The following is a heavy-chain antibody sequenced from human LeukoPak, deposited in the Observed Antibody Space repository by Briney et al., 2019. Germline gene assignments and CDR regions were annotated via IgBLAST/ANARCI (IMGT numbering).Heavy chain of an antibody. V-gene: IGHV1-2*06. Sequence: GASVKVSCKASGYTFTGYHMHWVRQAPGQGLEWMGRINPNSGGTNYAQKFQGRVTMTRDTSISTAYMELSRLRSDDTAVYYCARDPYYYGSGSYRRIYYYMDVWGKGTTVTVSS. D-gene: IGHD3-10*01. CDR3: ARDPYYYGSGSYRRIYYYMDV. CDR2: INPNSGGT. J-gene: IGHJ6*03. CDR1: GYTFTGYH.